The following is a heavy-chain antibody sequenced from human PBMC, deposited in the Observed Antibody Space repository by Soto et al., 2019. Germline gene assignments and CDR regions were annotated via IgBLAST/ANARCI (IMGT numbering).Heavy chain of an antibody. Sequence: SETLSLTCTVSGGSISSTNWWTWVRQTPGKGLEWIGDIAHSGRTNYNPSLKSRVTISVDKSKNQFSLKLSSVTAADTAVYYCARDVRIAAAGTSSYNWFDPWGQGTLVTVSS. CDR2: IAHSGRT. J-gene: IGHJ5*02. CDR3: ARDVRIAAAGTSSYNWFDP. V-gene: IGHV4-4*02. CDR1: GGSISSTNW. D-gene: IGHD6-13*01.